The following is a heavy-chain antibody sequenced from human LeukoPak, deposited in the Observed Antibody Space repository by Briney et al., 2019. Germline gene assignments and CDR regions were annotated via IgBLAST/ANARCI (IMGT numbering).Heavy chain of an antibody. CDR2: VSPGGSIT. J-gene: IGHJ5*02. D-gene: IGHD1-14*01. Sequence: GESLKISCQGFGSSFTTYWIGWVRQRPGKSLEWMGIVSPGGSITHYSPSFQGQVTISAYKPTRTAYLQWSSLKPSDTDMYYRACRKYFSTWSDPWGQGTLVTVSS. CDR1: GSSFTTYW. CDR3: ACRKYFSTWSDP. V-gene: IGHV5-51*04.